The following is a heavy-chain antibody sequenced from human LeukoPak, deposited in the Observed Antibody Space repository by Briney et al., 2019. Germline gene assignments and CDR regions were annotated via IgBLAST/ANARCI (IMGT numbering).Heavy chain of an antibody. D-gene: IGHD3-3*01. CDR1: GFTFSGTW. CDR3: ARLRYHDFWSGYWKYYYYMDV. CDR2: IRSDGSDT. J-gene: IGHJ6*03. V-gene: IGHV3-74*01. Sequence: GGSLRLSCAASGFTFSGTWMHWVRQAPGEGLVWVSRIRSDGSDTRYAESVKGRFTISRDNAKNSLYLQMNSLRAEDTAVYYCARLRYHDFWSGYWKYYYYMDVWGKGTTVTVSS.